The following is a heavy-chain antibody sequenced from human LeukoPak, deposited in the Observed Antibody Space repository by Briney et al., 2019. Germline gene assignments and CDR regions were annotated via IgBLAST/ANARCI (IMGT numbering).Heavy chain of an antibody. D-gene: IGHD5-24*01. CDR1: GFTFSTDD. V-gene: IGHV3-30*02. Sequence: PGGSLRLSCAASGFTFSTDDMHWVRQAPGKGLEWVAFIRYDGSSKYYADSVKGRFTISRDNSKNTLYLQMNSLRADDTAVYYCAKSGYNRFDYWGQGTLVTVSS. J-gene: IGHJ4*02. CDR2: IRYDGSSK. CDR3: AKSGYNRFDY.